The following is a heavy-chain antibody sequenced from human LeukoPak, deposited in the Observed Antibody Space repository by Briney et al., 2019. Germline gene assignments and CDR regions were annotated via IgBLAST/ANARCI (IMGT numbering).Heavy chain of an antibody. CDR1: GGSISNHY. V-gene: IGHV4-59*11. J-gene: IGHJ5*02. CDR3: ATVRQQLRNWFDP. D-gene: IGHD6-13*01. Sequence: SETLSLTCTVSGGSISNHYWSWIRQPPGKGLEWIGNIYYGGSTNYNPSLKSRVTISIDTSENQFSLKLSSVTAADTAVYYCATVRQQLRNWFDPWAREPWSPSPQ. CDR2: IYYGGST.